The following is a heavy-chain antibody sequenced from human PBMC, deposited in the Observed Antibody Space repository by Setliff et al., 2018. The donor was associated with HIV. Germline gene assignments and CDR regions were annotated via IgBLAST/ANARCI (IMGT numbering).Heavy chain of an antibody. Sequence: SETLSLTCTVSGDSISSHYWSWIRQHPGRGLEWIGYIYYSGSTYYNPSLKSRVTMSLDTSNNQFSLKLSSVTAADTAVYYCARGFEAADAFHIWGQGTMVTVSS. J-gene: IGHJ3*02. CDR2: IYYSGST. D-gene: IGHD3-10*01. CDR3: ARGFEAADAFHI. V-gene: IGHV4-59*06. CDR1: GDSISSHY.